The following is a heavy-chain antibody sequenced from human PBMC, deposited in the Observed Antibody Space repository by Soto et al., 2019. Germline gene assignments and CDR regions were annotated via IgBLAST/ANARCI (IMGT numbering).Heavy chain of an antibody. D-gene: IGHD3-9*01. J-gene: IGHJ6*02. CDR2: IYYSGST. Sequence: QVQLQESGPGLVKPSETLSLTCTVSGGSISSYYWSWIRQPPGKGLEWIGYIYYSGSTNYNPSLKSRVPISVDTSKHQFSLKLSSVTAADTAVYYCARIRYFDWLLYRPCGMDVWGQGTTVTVSS. V-gene: IGHV4-59*08. CDR1: GGSISSYY. CDR3: ARIRYFDWLLYRPCGMDV.